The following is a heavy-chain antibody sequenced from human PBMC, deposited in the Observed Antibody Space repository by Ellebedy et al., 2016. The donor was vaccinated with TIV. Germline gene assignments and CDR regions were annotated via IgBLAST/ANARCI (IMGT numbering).Heavy chain of an antibody. D-gene: IGHD4-11*01. Sequence: SVKVSCKASGGTFSSHAISWVRQAPGQGLEWMGEILPIFRTTKCAQKFQGRVTITADESTSTAYMELSSLRSEDTAVYYCARLIGYSNSWFDPWGQGTLVTVSS. CDR3: ARLIGYSNSWFDP. V-gene: IGHV1-69*13. CDR1: GGTFSSHA. CDR2: ILPIFRTT. J-gene: IGHJ5*02.